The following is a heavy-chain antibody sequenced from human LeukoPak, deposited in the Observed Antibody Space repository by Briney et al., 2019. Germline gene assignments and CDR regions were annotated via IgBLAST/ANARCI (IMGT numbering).Heavy chain of an antibody. V-gene: IGHV2-5*02. Sequence: SGPTLVKPTQTLTLTCTFSGFSLSTSGVGVGWIRQPPGKALEWLSLIDWDEDKRYSPSLKSRLTITKDTSKTQVVLTMTNMDPVDTATYYCAHGTHEYCSDWGQGTLVTVSS. D-gene: IGHD2-21*01. CDR2: IDWDEDK. CDR3: AHGTHEYCSD. J-gene: IGHJ4*02. CDR1: GFSLSTSGVG.